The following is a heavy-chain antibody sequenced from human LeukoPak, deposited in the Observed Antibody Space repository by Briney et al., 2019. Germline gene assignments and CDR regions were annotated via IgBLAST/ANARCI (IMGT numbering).Heavy chain of an antibody. CDR2: IYSSGST. CDR1: GGSISSSSYY. D-gene: IGHD1-14*01. V-gene: IGHV4-39*07. J-gene: IGHJ4*02. CDR3: ARNPPATAEFYFDY. Sequence: SETLSLTCTVSGGSISSSSYYWGWIRQPPGKGLEWIGSIYSSGSTYYNPSLRSRITISVDTSKNQFSLKLSSVTAADTAVYYCARNPPATAEFYFDYWGQGTLVTVSS.